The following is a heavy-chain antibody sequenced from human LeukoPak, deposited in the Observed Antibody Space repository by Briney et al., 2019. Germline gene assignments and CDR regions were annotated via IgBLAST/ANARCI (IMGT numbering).Heavy chain of an antibody. CDR1: GGSISSGSYC. J-gene: IGHJ6*03. D-gene: IGHD3-22*01. CDR3: ARTYDSPGYYSPDYYYMDV. V-gene: IGHV4-61*09. Sequence: SQTLSLTCTVSGGSISSGSYCWSWIRQPAGKGLEWIGHIHTSGSTNYNPSLKSRVTMSVDTSNNEFSLKLNSVTAADTAVYYCARTYDSPGYYSPDYYYMDVWGKGTTVTISS. CDR2: IHTSGST.